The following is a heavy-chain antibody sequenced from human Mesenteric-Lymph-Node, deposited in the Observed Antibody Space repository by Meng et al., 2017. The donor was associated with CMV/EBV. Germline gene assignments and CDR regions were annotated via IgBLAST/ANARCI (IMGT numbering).Heavy chain of an antibody. D-gene: IGHD3-22*01. CDR2: INPNSGGT. V-gene: IGHV1-2*02. CDR1: GYTFTGYY. CDR3: ARDGDDSSGYYYYYYGMDV. J-gene: IGHJ6*02. Sequence: ASVKVSCKASGYTFTGYYMHWVRQAPGQGLEWMGWINPNSGGTNYAQKFQGRVTMTRDTSISTAYMELSRLSSDDTAVYYCARDGDDSSGYYYYYYGMDVWGQGTTVTVSS.